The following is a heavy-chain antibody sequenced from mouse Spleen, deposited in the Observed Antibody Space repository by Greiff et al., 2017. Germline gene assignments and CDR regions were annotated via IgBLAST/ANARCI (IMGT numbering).Heavy chain of an antibody. J-gene: IGHJ1*01. V-gene: IGHV14-4*01. CDR2: IDPENGDT. CDR1: GFNIKDDY. CDR3: TRGGDADWYFDV. Sequence: EVKLQQSGAELVRPGASVKLSCTASGFNIKDDYMHWVKQRPEQGLEWIGWIDPENGDTEYASKFQGKATITADTSSNTAYLQLSSLTSEDTAVYYCTRGGDADWYFDVWGAGTTVTVSS.